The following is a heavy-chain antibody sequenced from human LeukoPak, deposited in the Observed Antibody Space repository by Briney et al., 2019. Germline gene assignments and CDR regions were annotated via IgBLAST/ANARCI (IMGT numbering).Heavy chain of an antibody. V-gene: IGHV3-23*01. CDR2: IGGIGAST. D-gene: IGHD4-17*01. CDR1: GFTFSSHA. Sequence: PGGSLRLSCAASGFTFSSHAMNWVGQAPGKGLEWVSAIGGIGASTYYADSVKGRFTISRDNSRNTLYLQMNTLRAEDTALYYCAKAAYGDYVNWFDPWGQGILVIVSS. CDR3: AKAAYGDYVNWFDP. J-gene: IGHJ5*02.